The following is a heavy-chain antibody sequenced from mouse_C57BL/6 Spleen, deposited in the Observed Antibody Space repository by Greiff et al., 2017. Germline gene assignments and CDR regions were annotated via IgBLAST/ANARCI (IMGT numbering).Heavy chain of an antibody. CDR1: GFSLNSHG. CDR2: IWGDGST. CDR3: AKHDYYDYDNAMDY. D-gene: IGHD2-4*01. Sequence: VTLVASGPGLVAPSQSLSITCTVSGFSLNSHGVSWVRQPPGTGLEWLGVIWGDGSTKYHSALISRLSISKDNSKSQVFLKLNSLQTDDTATYYCAKHDYYDYDNAMDYWGQGTSVTVSS. J-gene: IGHJ4*01. V-gene: IGHV2-3*01.